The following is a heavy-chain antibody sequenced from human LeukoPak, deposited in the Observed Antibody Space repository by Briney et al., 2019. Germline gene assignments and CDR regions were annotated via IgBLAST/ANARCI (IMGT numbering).Heavy chain of an antibody. V-gene: IGHV1-69*06. CDR3: ATGIVGASDAFDI. CDR1: GGTFSSYA. Sequence: SVTVSCRASGGTFSSYAISWVRQAPGQGLEWMGGIIPIFGTANYAQKFQGRVTITADKSTSTAYMELSSLRSEDTAVYYCATGIVGASDAFDIWGQGTMVTVSS. J-gene: IGHJ3*02. D-gene: IGHD1-26*01. CDR2: IIPIFGTA.